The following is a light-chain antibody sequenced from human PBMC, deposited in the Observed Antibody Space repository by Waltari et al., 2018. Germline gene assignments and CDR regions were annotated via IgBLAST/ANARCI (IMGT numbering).Light chain of an antibody. CDR2: DAS. V-gene: IGKV3-11*01. CDR3: QQLSNSIFT. J-gene: IGKJ3*01. CDR1: QSVRIY. Sequence: EIVLTQSPDTLSLSPGERAPLSCRASQSVRIYLAWYQQKPGQAPRLLIYDASKRATGIPARFSGSGSGTDFTLNISSLEPEDFAVYYCQQLSNSIFTFGPGTKVDIK.